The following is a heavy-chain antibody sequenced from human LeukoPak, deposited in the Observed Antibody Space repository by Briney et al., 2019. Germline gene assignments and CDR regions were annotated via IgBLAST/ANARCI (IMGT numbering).Heavy chain of an antibody. CDR1: GFTFDDYA. D-gene: IGHD1-7*01. Sequence: GGSLRLSCAASGFTFDDYAMHWVRQAPGKGLEWVSGISWNSGSIGYADSVKGRFTISRDNAKNSLYLQMNSLRAEDTALYYCAKDSITGTTPYAFDIWGQGTMVTVSS. CDR2: ISWNSGSI. J-gene: IGHJ3*02. CDR3: AKDSITGTTPYAFDI. V-gene: IGHV3-9*01.